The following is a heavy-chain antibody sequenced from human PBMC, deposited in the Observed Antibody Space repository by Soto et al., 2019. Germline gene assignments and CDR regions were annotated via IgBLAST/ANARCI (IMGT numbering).Heavy chain of an antibody. CDR1: GGSISSGGYY. CDR2: IYYSGST. Sequence: PSETLSLTCTVSGGSISSGGYYWSWIRQHPGKGLEWIGYIYYSGSTYYNPSLKSRVTISVDTSKNQFSLKLSSVTAADTAVYYCARGAYCSSTSCWVSPYYFDYWGQGTLVTVSS. D-gene: IGHD2-2*01. J-gene: IGHJ4*02. V-gene: IGHV4-31*03. CDR3: ARGAYCSSTSCWVSPYYFDY.